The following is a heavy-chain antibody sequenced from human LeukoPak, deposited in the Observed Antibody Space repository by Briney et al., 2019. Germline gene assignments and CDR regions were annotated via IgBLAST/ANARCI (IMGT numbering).Heavy chain of an antibody. Sequence: SETLSLTCAVYGGSFSGYYWSWIRQPPGKGLEWIGEINHSGSTNYNPSLKSRVTISVDTSKNQFSLKLSSVTAADTAVYYCARLADFWSGSVGFDPWGQGTLVTVSS. CDR2: INHSGST. CDR3: ARLADFWSGSVGFDP. CDR1: GGSFSGYY. V-gene: IGHV4-34*01. J-gene: IGHJ5*02. D-gene: IGHD3-3*01.